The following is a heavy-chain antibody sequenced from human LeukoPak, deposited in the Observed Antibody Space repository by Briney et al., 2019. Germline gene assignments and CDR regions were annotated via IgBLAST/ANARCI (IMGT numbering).Heavy chain of an antibody. J-gene: IGHJ6*02. D-gene: IGHD2-2*01. Sequence: PGGSLRLSCAVSGFSFSSYAMSWVRQAPGKGLEWVSAISGSGGSTYYADSVKGRFTISRDNSKNTLYLQMNSLRAEDTAVYYCAKDTPLGCSSTSCYYYYGMDVWGQGTTVTVSS. V-gene: IGHV3-23*01. CDR1: GFSFSSYA. CDR2: ISGSGGST. CDR3: AKDTPLGCSSTSCYYYYGMDV.